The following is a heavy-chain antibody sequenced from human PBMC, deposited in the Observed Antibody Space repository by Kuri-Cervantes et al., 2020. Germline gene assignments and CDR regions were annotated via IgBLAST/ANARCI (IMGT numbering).Heavy chain of an antibody. CDR2: IYHSGST. D-gene: IGHD2-2*01. CDR1: GGSISSSNW. J-gene: IGHJ3*02. Sequence: GSLRLSCAVSGGSISSSNWWSWVRQPPGKGLEWIGEIYHSGSTNYNPSLKSRVTISVDKSKNQFSLKLSSVTAADTAVYYCARLPCSTSCSWGGGFDIWGPGTKVTVSS. CDR3: ARLPCSTSCSWGGGFDI. V-gene: IGHV4-4*02.